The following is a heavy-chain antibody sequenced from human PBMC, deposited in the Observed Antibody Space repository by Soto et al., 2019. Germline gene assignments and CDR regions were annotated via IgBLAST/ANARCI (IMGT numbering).Heavy chain of an antibody. J-gene: IGHJ6*02. Sequence: ASVKVSCKASGYTFTSYGISWVRQAPGQGLEWMGWISGYNGNTNYAQKFQGRVTMTTDTSTSTAYMEVRSLRSDDTAVYYCARAGLGVPGTGYGMDVWGQGTTVTVS. CDR1: GYTFTSYG. CDR2: ISGYNGNT. D-gene: IGHD6-19*01. CDR3: ARAGLGVPGTGYGMDV. V-gene: IGHV1-18*01.